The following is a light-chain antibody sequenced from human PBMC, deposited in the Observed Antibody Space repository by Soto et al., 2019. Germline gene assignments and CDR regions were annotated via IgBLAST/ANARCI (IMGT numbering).Light chain of an antibody. Sequence: EIVLTQSPATLSLSPGERATLSCRASQSVNSYLAWYQQKPGQAPRLLIYDASNRATGIPARFSGSGSGTDFTLTISSLETEDFAVYYCQPRSDWPPFTFGPGTKVDI. CDR3: QPRSDWPPFT. V-gene: IGKV3-11*01. J-gene: IGKJ3*01. CDR2: DAS. CDR1: QSVNSY.